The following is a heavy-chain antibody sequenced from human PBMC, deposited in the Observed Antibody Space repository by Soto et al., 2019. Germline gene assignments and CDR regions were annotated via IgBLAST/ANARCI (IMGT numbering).Heavy chain of an antibody. D-gene: IGHD3-10*01. Sequence: ASVKVSCKTSGDNFKKNVLTWVRQAPGQGLEWMGGTIPALGKTHYIEKFQGRVTITGDDATRTAYMEVRDLTSEDTAIYYCARGPFRPSAMDVWGQGTTVTVSS. J-gene: IGHJ6*02. V-gene: IGHV1-69*10. CDR1: GDNFKKNV. CDR3: ARGPFRPSAMDV. CDR2: TIPALGKT.